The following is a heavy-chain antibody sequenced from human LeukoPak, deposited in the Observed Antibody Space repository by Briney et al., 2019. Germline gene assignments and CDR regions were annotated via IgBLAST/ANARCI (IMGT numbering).Heavy chain of an antibody. CDR3: ARGLPHMVRGVKNYYGMDV. D-gene: IGHD3-10*01. Sequence: LRLSCAASGFTFSSYAMSWIRQPPGKGLEWIGEINHSGSTNYNPSLKSRVTISVDTSKNQFSLKLSSVTAADTAVYYCARGLPHMVRGVKNYYGMDVWGQGTTVTVSS. CDR2: INHSGST. V-gene: IGHV4-34*01. CDR1: GFTFSSYA. J-gene: IGHJ6*02.